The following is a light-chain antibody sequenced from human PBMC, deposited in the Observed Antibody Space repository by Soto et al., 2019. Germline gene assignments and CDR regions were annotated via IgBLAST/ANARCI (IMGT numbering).Light chain of an antibody. Sequence: QSALTQPPSASGSPGQSVTISCTGTGSDVSSYDYVSWYPQHPGKAPKLIIYEVTKRPSGVPDRFSGSKSGNTASLTVSGLQAEDEADYYCSSYADTNNLIFGGGTKLTVL. J-gene: IGLJ2*01. CDR3: SSYADTNNLI. V-gene: IGLV2-8*01. CDR1: GSDVSSYDY. CDR2: EVT.